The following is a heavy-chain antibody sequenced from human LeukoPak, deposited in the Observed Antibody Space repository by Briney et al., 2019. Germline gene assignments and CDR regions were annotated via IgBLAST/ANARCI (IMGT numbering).Heavy chain of an antibody. J-gene: IGHJ4*02. CDR2: INRSGST. CDR3: ARHAGCSGASCYSGFPDY. Sequence: SETLSLTCAVYGGSFSGYYWSWIRQPPGKGLEWIGEINRSGSTNYNPSLKSRVTISVDTSKNQFSLKLSSVTAADTAVYYCARHAGCSGASCYSGFPDYWGQGTLVTVSA. V-gene: IGHV4-34*01. CDR1: GGSFSGYY. D-gene: IGHD2-15*01.